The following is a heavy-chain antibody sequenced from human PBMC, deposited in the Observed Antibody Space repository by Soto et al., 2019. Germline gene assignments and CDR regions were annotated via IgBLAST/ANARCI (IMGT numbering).Heavy chain of an antibody. D-gene: IGHD3-10*01. CDR2: IYYSGST. CDR1: GGSISSYY. CDR3: ARVSELGAFDI. J-gene: IGHJ3*02. V-gene: IGHV4-59*01. Sequence: SETLSLTCTVSGGSISSYYWSWIRQPPGKGLEWIGYIYYSGSTNYNPSLKSRVTKSVDTSKNQFSLKLSSVTAADTAVYYCARVSELGAFDIWGQGTMVTVSS.